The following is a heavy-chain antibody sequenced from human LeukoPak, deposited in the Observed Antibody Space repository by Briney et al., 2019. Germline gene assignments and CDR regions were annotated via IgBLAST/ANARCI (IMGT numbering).Heavy chain of an antibody. D-gene: IGHD2-2*01. J-gene: IGHJ4*02. V-gene: IGHV3-74*03. Sequence: SGRSLRLSCAASGFTFSSYEMNWVRQPPGKGLVWVARITSDGSSTTYAESVKGRFTIPRDNAKNTLYLQMNSLRAEDTAVYYCARDWYHAIDYWGQGTLVTVSS. CDR2: ITSDGSST. CDR1: GFTFSSYE. CDR3: ARDWYHAIDY.